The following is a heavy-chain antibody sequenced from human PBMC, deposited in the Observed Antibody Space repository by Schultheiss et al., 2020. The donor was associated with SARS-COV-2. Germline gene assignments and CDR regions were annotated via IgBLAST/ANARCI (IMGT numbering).Heavy chain of an antibody. V-gene: IGHV3-11*01. D-gene: IGHD1-26*01. CDR3: ARQIGTYYDY. J-gene: IGHJ4*02. CDR1: GFTFVNDDY. CDR2: ISGSGGST. Sequence: GGSLRLSCAASGFTFVNDDYMSWIRQAPGKGLEWLSYISGSGGSTYYADSVKGRFTISRDNAKNSLSLQMNSLRAEDTAVFHCARQIGTYYDYWGQGTLVTVSS.